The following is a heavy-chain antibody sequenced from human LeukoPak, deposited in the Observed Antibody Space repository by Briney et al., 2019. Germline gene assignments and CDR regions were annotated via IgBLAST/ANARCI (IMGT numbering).Heavy chain of an antibody. CDR2: ISYDGSNK. V-gene: IGHV3-30-3*01. Sequence: GGSLRLSCAASGFTFSSYAMHWVRQAPGKGLEWVAVISYDGSNKYYADSVKGRFTISRDNSKNTLYLQMNSLRAEDTAVYYCARAGLGVWGQGTTVTVSS. CDR1: GFTFSSYA. CDR3: ARAGLGV. D-gene: IGHD3-10*01. J-gene: IGHJ6*02.